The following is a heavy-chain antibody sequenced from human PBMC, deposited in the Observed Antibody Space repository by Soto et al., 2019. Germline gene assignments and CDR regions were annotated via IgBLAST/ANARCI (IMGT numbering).Heavy chain of an antibody. J-gene: IGHJ4*02. CDR2: IPYDGSHQ. D-gene: IGHD3-3*01. V-gene: IGHV3-30*18. CDR1: GFTFSTFG. Sequence: QVQLVESGGGVVQPGRSLRLSCVASGFTFSTFGMHWVRQAPGKGLEWVAVIPYDGSHQYYADSVKGRFTISRDNSKNTLYLQMNSLRPEDTAVYYCAKLLVLEGEVQDFDYWGQGALVTVSS. CDR3: AKLLVLEGEVQDFDY.